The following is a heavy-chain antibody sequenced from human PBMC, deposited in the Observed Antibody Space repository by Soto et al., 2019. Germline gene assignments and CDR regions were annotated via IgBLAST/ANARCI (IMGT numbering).Heavy chain of an antibody. CDR2: IYPGDSDT. D-gene: IGHD2-21*02. V-gene: IGHV5-51*03. CDR1: GYSFTSYW. CDR3: AKDHFSHSSNIVVVTAIGPWFDP. Sequence: GESLKISCKGSGYSFTSYWIGWVRQMPGKGLEWMGIIYPGDSDTRYSPSFQGQVTISADKSISTAYLQMNSLRAEDTAVYYCAKDHFSHSSNIVVVTAIGPWFDPWGQGTLVTVSS. J-gene: IGHJ5*02.